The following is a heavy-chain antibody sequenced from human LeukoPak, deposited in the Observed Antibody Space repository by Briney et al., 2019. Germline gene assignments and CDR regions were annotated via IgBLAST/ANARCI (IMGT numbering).Heavy chain of an antibody. J-gene: IGHJ4*02. CDR2: IHTSGST. Sequence: SETLSLTCAVYGGSFSGYYWSWIRQPPGKGLEWIGRIHTSGSTNYSPSLKSRVIMSVDTSKNQFSLKVTSVTAADAAVYYCARAWQWLPLDSWGQGTLVTASS. CDR1: GGSFSGYY. CDR3: ARAWQWLPLDS. V-gene: IGHV4-59*10. D-gene: IGHD6-19*01.